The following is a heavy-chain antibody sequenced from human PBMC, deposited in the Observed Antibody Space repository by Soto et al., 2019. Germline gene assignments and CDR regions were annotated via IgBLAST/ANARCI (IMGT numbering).Heavy chain of an antibody. Sequence: QVQLVQSGAEVKKPGASVKVSCKASGYTFTTYALHWVRQAPGQRPEWMGWINPASGNTKYSKKFQDRVTITRDTPASTGYMELSSLRSEDTAVYYCGRSVVGATGEILYNAMDVWGQGTTVTVSS. J-gene: IGHJ6*02. V-gene: IGHV1-3*01. CDR2: INPASGNT. CDR3: GRSVVGATGEILYNAMDV. CDR1: GYTFTTYA. D-gene: IGHD1-26*01.